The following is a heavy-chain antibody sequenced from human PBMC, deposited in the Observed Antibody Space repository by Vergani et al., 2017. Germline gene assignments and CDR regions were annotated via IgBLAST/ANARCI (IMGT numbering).Heavy chain of an antibody. Sequence: QVQLVQSGAEVKKPGASVKVSCKASGYTFTSYDINWVRQATGQGLEWMGGIIPIFGTANYAQKFQGRVTITADESTSTAYMELSSLRSEDTAVYYCARGVQADAFDIWGQGTMVTVSS. CDR1: GYTFTSYD. J-gene: IGHJ3*02. CDR2: IIPIFGTA. D-gene: IGHD6-6*01. CDR3: ARGVQADAFDI. V-gene: IGHV1-69*01.